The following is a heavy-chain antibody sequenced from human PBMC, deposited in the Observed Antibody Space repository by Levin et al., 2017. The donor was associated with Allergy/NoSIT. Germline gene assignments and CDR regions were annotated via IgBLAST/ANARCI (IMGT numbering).Heavy chain of an antibody. CDR3: ARDLNTRLRFLEWSSEHWFDP. CDR2: ISSSSSYI. D-gene: IGHD3-3*01. CDR1: GFTFSSYS. J-gene: IGHJ5*02. Sequence: GGSLRLSCAASGFTFSSYSMNWVRQAPGKGLEWVSSISSSSSYIYYADSVKGRFTISRDNAKNSLYLQMNSLRAEDTAVYYCARDLNTRLRFLEWSSEHWFDPWGQGTLVTVSS. V-gene: IGHV3-21*01.